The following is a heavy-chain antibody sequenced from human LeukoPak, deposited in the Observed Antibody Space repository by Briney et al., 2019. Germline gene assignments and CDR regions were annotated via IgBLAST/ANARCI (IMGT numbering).Heavy chain of an antibody. CDR2: IYYSGST. D-gene: IGHD2-2*01. CDR3: ARRVVPAASEIDP. Sequence: SETLSLTCAVSGGSISSSSYYWGWIRQPPGKGLEWIGGIYYSGSTYYNPSLKSRVTISVDTSKNQFSLKLSSVTAADTAVYYCARRVVPAASEIDPWGQGTLVTVSS. V-gene: IGHV4-39*01. CDR1: GGSISSSSYY. J-gene: IGHJ5*02.